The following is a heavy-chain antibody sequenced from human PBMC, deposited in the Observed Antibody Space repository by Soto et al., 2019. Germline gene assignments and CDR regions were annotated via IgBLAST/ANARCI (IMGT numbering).Heavy chain of an antibody. CDR3: ARDRWGSSRYYHSDY. Sequence: PSETLSLTCTVSGGSISSYYWSWIRQPPGKGLEWIGYIYYSGSTNYNPSLKSRVTISVDTSKNQFSLKLSSVTAADTAVYYCARDRWGSSRYYHSDYWGQGTLVTVSS. J-gene: IGHJ4*02. CDR1: GGSISSYY. V-gene: IGHV4-59*01. D-gene: IGHD3-22*01. CDR2: IYYSGST.